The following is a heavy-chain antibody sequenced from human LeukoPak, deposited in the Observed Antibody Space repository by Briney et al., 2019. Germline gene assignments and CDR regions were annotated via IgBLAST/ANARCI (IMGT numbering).Heavy chain of an antibody. J-gene: IGHJ6*03. V-gene: IGHV1-46*01. CDR1: GYTFTMYY. Sequence: ASVKVSCKASGYTFTMYYIHWVRQAPGQGLEWMGMINPSDGATTYAQRFQGRVTMTRDMSTTTVYMDLRSLRSEDTAVYFCEGAERGGQSGILMCLFASYYTYYYMDVWGRGTTVTVSS. CDR3: EGAERGGQSGILMCLFASYYTYYYMDV. CDR2: INPSDGAT. D-gene: IGHD1-26*01.